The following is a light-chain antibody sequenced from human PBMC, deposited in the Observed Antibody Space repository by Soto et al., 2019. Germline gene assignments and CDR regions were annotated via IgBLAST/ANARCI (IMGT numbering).Light chain of an antibody. J-gene: IGKJ1*01. CDR3: QQHSHWPPWT. CDR1: QNVRTF. Sequence: EVVLTQSPSTLSLSPGERATLSCRASQNVRTFLDWYQQKPGQAPRLLIYRASNRATGIPAMFSGSGSGTDFTRTISSLEPEDFAVYYCQQHSHWPPWTFGQGTRVEIQ. V-gene: IGKV3-11*01. CDR2: RAS.